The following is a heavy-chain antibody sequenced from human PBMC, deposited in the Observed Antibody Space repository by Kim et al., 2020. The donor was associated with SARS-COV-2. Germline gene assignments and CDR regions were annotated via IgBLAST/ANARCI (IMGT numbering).Heavy chain of an antibody. CDR3: ARGEGSGSLGFDY. J-gene: IGHJ4*02. CDR1: GGSISSGGYY. V-gene: IGHV4-31*03. CDR2: IYYSGST. Sequence: SETLSLTCTVSGGSISSGGYYWSWIRQHPGKGLEWIGYIYYSGSTYYNPSLKSRVTISVDTSKNQFSLKLSSVTAADTAVYYCARGEGSGSLGFDYWGQGTLVTVSS. D-gene: IGHD3-10*01.